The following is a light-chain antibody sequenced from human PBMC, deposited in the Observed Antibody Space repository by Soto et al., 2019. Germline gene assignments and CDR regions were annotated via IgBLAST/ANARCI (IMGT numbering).Light chain of an antibody. V-gene: IGLV1-44*01. CDR1: SSNIGSKA. J-gene: IGLJ1*01. Sequence: QSVLTQPPSASGTPGQRVTISCSGSSSNIGSKAVNWYQQLPGTAPKLLIYSNNQRPSGVPDRFSGSQSGTSASLAISGLQSEDEADYYCAPWEDSLNGYVFGAGTKLTVL. CDR2: SNN. CDR3: APWEDSLNGYV.